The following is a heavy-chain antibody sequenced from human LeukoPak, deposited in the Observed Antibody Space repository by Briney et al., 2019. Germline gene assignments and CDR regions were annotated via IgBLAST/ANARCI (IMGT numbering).Heavy chain of an antibody. D-gene: IGHD5-18*01. J-gene: IGHJ4*02. CDR2: INHSGST. CDR1: GGSFSGYY. Sequence: SETLSLTCAVYGGSFSGYYWSWIRQPPGKGLEWIGEINHSGSTNYNPSLKSRVTISVDTSKNQFSLKLSSVTAADTAVYYCARGGYSYGFWGQGTLVTVSS. CDR3: ARGGYSYGF. V-gene: IGHV4-34*01.